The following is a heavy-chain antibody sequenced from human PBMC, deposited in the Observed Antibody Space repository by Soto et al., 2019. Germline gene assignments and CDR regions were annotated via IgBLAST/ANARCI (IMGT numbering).Heavy chain of an antibody. CDR1: GFTVSSNY. D-gene: IGHD2-15*01. V-gene: IGHV3-53*04. Sequence: EVQLVESGGGLVQPGGSLRLSCAASGFTVSSNYMSWVRQAPGKGLEWVSVIYSGGSTYYADSVKGRFTISRHNSKNTRYLQMNSLRAEDTSVYYCARAVGYCSGGSCYRRAFDIWGQGTMVTVSS. CDR2: IYSGGST. J-gene: IGHJ3*02. CDR3: ARAVGYCSGGSCYRRAFDI.